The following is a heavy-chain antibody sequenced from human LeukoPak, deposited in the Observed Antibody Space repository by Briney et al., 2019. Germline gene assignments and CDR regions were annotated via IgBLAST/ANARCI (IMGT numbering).Heavy chain of an antibody. D-gene: IGHD6-13*01. Sequence: PSETLSLTCAVYGGSFSGYYWSWIRQPPGKGLEWIGYIYYSGSTNYNPSLKSRVTISVDTSKNQFSLKLSSVTAADTAVYYCARDQGSWYYGYWGQGTLVTVSS. CDR2: IYYSGST. CDR3: ARDQGSWYYGY. CDR1: GGSFSGYY. V-gene: IGHV4-59*01. J-gene: IGHJ4*02.